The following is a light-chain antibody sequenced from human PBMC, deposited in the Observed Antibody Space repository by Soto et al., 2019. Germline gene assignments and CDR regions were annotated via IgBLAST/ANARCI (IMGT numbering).Light chain of an antibody. V-gene: IGLV2-23*01. CDR1: SSDVGGYTL. J-gene: IGLJ3*02. Sequence: QSVLTQPASVSGSPGQSITISCTGTSSDVGGYTLVSWYQQHPSKAPKLMIYEDTKRPSGVSNRFSGSKSGNTASLTISGLQAEDEAEFYCCSYAGSSTWVFGGGTKLTVL. CDR2: EDT. CDR3: CSYAGSSTWV.